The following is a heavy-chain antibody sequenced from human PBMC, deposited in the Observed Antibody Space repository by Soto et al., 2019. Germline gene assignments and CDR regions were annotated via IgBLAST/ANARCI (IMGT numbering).Heavy chain of an antibody. CDR2: INPNSGGT. J-gene: IGHJ2*01. Sequence: ASVKVSCKASGYTFTGYYMHWVRQAPGQGLEWMGWINPNSGGTNYAQKFQGRVTMTRDTSISTAYMELSRLRSDDTAVYYCARDRSRRNWYFDLWGRGTLGTVS. V-gene: IGHV1-2*02. D-gene: IGHD6-25*01. CDR3: ARDRSRRNWYFDL. CDR1: GYTFTGYY.